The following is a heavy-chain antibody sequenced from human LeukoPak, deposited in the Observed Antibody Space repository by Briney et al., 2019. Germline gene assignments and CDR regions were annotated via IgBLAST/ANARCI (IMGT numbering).Heavy chain of an antibody. V-gene: IGHV5-51*01. D-gene: IGHD6-13*01. CDR1: GYSFTSYW. J-gene: IGHJ6*03. CDR3: ARVAAGEYYYYYYYMDV. Sequence: GESLKISCKGSGYSFTSYWIGWVRQMPGKGLEWMGIIYPGDSDTRYSPSFQGQVTISADKSISTAYLQWSSLKASDTAMYYCARVAAGEYYYYYYYMDVWGKGTTVTVSS. CDR2: IYPGDSDT.